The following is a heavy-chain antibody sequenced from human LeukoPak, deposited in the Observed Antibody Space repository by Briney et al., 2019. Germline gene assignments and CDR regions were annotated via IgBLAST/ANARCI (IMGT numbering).Heavy chain of an antibody. Sequence: SETLSLTCTVSGGSTSSSKYIWGWIRQPPGEGLEWNGSIHYSGSTYYNPSLKSRVTISVDTSKNLLALKLSSVTAADTAVYYCARQVSSIIARPFDYWGQGTQVTVSS. CDR2: IHYSGST. J-gene: IGHJ4*02. D-gene: IGHD6-6*01. V-gene: IGHV4-39*01. CDR1: GGSTSSSKYI. CDR3: ARQVSSIIARPFDY.